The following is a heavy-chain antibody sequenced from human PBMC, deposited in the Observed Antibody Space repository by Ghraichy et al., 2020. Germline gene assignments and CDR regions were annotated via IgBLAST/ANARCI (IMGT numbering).Heavy chain of an antibody. CDR3: ARRTGWLQPWDY. D-gene: IGHD5-24*01. V-gene: IGHV4-39*01. CDR2: IYYSGST. J-gene: IGHJ4*02. Sequence: SETLSLTCTVSGGSISSSSYYLGWILQPPGKGLEWIGSIYYSGSTYYNPSLKSRVTISVDTSKNQFSLKLSSVTAADTAVYYCARRTGWLQPWDYWGQGTLVTVSS. CDR1: GGSISSSSYY.